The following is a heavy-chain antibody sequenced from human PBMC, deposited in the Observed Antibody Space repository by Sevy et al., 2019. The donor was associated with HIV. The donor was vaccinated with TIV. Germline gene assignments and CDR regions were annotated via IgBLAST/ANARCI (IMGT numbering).Heavy chain of an antibody. J-gene: IGHJ4*02. CDR3: ARDIYHSSGYYPGGFDY. CDR2: IKQDQSEK. Sequence: GGSLRLSCETSGFIFTDYWMSWVRQIPGKGLEWVATIKQDQSEKYYVDSVKGRFAISRDSAKKSVSLQINGLRAEETALYFCARDIYHSSGYYPGGFDYWGQGTLVTVSS. D-gene: IGHD3-22*01. CDR1: GFIFTDYW. V-gene: IGHV3-7*01.